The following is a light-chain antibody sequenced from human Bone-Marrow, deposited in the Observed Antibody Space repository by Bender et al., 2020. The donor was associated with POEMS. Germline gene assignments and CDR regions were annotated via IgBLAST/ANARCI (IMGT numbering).Light chain of an antibody. Sequence: QSALTQPASVSGSPGQSITISCTGTSSDIGGYDFVSWYQQHAGKAPKLMIYGVNNRPSGVSSRFSGSKSDNTASLTISGLQVEDEADYYCSSFTSSSAVIFGGGSKLTV. J-gene: IGLJ2*01. V-gene: IGLV2-14*03. CDR2: GVN. CDR3: SSFTSSSAVI. CDR1: SSDIGGYDF.